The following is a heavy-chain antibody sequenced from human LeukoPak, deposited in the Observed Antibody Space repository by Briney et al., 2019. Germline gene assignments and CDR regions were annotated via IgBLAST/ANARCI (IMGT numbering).Heavy chain of an antibody. V-gene: IGHV3-23*01. CDR1: GISFSSCA. CDR3: AKGGRYSSGWAYDY. Sequence: PGGSLRLSCAASGISFSSCAMCWVRQAPGKGLEWVSTISGSGGGTYYADSVKGRFTVSRDNSKNTLSLQMDTLRVEDTAVYYCAKGGRYSSGWAYDYWGQGMLVTVSS. D-gene: IGHD6-19*01. CDR2: ISGSGGGT. J-gene: IGHJ4*02.